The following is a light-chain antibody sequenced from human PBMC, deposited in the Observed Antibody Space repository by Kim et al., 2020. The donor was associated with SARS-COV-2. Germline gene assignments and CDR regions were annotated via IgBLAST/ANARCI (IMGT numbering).Light chain of an antibody. V-gene: IGLV3-1*01. CDR3: QAWDTGATGG. J-gene: IGLJ1*01. Sequence: SYELTQPPSVSVSPGQTASITCSGDGLGDKFACWYRQRPGQSPVLLIYQDTKRPSGIPERFSGSSSGNTATLTISGTQAMDEGDYYCQAWDTGATGGFGT. CDR2: QDT. CDR1: GLGDKF.